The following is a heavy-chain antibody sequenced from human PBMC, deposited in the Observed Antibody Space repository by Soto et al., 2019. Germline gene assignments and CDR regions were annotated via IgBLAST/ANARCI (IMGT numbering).Heavy chain of an antibody. D-gene: IGHD6-13*01. J-gene: IGHJ4*02. V-gene: IGHV4-30-4*01. CDR1: GGSISSGDYY. CDR2: IYYSGST. Sequence: SETLSLTCTVSGGSISSGDYYWSWIRQPPGKGLEWIGYIYYSGSTYYNPSLKSRVTISVDTSKDQFSLKLSSVTAADTAVYYCARHEPIRSSRPFDYWGRGTLVTVSS. CDR3: ARHEPIRSSRPFDY.